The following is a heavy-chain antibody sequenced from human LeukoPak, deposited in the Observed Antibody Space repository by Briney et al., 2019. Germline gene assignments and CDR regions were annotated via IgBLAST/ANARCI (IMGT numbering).Heavy chain of an antibody. CDR2: ITSYSSYK. J-gene: IGHJ4*02. CDR3: ARWEEGSAIGH. D-gene: IGHD2-15*01. Sequence: GGSLRLSCAASGFSFSGYAMNWVRQAPGKGLEWVSSITSYSSYKSYADSVKGRFTISRDNAKNSLFLEMNSLTAEDTAVYYCARWEEGSAIGHWGQGTLVIVSS. V-gene: IGHV3-21*01. CDR1: GFSFSGYA.